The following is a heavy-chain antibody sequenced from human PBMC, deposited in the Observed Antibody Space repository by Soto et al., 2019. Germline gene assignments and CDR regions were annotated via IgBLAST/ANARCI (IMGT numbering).Heavy chain of an antibody. Sequence: PWGSLRLSCAASGFTFSSYWMHWVRQAPGKGPVWVSRINSDGSSTSYADSVKGRFTISRDNAKNTLYLQMNSLRAEDTAVYYCARDLRYYDFWSGYYYYYYGMDVWGQGTTVTVSS. CDR3: ARDLRYYDFWSGYYYYYYGMDV. V-gene: IGHV3-74*01. D-gene: IGHD3-3*01. CDR2: INSDGSST. CDR1: GFTFSSYW. J-gene: IGHJ6*02.